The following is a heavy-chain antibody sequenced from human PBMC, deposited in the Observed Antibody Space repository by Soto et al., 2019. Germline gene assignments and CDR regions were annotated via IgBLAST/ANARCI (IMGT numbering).Heavy chain of an antibody. CDR2: ISYDGSNK. J-gene: IGHJ4*02. V-gene: IGHV3-30*04. CDR1: GFTFSRYA. CDR3: ARDERAGAGTGYYFDY. D-gene: IGHD6-13*01. Sequence: GGSLRLSCAASGFTFSRYAMHWVRQAPGKGLEWVAVISYDGSNKYYADSVKGRFTISRDKSKNTLYLQMNSLRAEDAAVYYGARDERAGAGTGYYFDYWGQGTLVTVSS.